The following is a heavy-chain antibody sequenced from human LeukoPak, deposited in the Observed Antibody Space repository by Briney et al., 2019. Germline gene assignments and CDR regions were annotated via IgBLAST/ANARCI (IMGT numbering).Heavy chain of an antibody. CDR2: IRSKAYGGTT. D-gene: IGHD3-10*01. CDR1: GFTFGDYA. J-gene: IGHJ6*03. V-gene: IGHV3-49*04. Sequence: GGSLRLSCTASGFTFGDYAMSWVRRAPGKGLEWVGFIRSKAYGGTTEYAASVKGRFTISRDDSKSIAYLQMNSLKTEDTAVYYCTRDCRVRGEPRYYYYYYMDVWGKGTTVTISS. CDR3: TRDCRVRGEPRYYYYYYMDV.